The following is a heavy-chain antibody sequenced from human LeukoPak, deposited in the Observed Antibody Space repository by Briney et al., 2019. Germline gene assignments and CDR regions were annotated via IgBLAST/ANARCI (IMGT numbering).Heavy chain of an antibody. D-gene: IGHD5-18*01. CDR1: GGSISSYY. CDR2: IYYSGST. J-gene: IGHJ4*02. V-gene: IGHV4-59*08. CDR3: ARASETAMVTL. Sequence: SETLSLTCTVSGGSISSYYWSWIRQPPGKGLEWIGYIYYSGSTNYNPSLKSRVTMLLDTSKNHISLKLTSVTAAHTAIYFCARASETAMVTLWGQGNLVTVSS.